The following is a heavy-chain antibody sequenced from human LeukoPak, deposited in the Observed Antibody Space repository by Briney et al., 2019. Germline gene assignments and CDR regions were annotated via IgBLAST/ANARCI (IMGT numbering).Heavy chain of an antibody. CDR2: ISGSGGVT. J-gene: IGHJ4*02. V-gene: IGHV3-23*01. CDR1: GFTFSTSV. Sequence: PGGSLRLSCAASGFTFSTSVMSWVRQAPGKGLEWVSGISGSGGVTNYAESVKGRFTISRDNSKNTLYLQMNSLRAEDTAVYYCAKIESGSYYDYFDYWGQGTLVTVSS. CDR3: AKIESGSYYDYFDY. D-gene: IGHD1-26*01.